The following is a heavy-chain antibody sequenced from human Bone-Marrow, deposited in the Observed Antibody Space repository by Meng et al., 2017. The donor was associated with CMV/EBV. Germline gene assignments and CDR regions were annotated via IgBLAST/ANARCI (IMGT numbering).Heavy chain of an antibody. Sequence: GSLRLSCAASGFTFSSSSMNWVRQAPGKGLEWVSSISSSSSYIYYADSVKGRFTISRDNAKNSLYLQMNSLRAEDTAVYYCAREIDREIFGVVRHWFDPWGQGTLVTVSS. D-gene: IGHD3-3*01. V-gene: IGHV3-21*01. CDR3: AREIDREIFGVVRHWFDP. CDR1: GFTFSSSS. J-gene: IGHJ5*02. CDR2: ISSSSSYI.